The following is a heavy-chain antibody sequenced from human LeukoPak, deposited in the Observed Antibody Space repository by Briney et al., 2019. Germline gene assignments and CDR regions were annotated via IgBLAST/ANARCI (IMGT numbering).Heavy chain of an antibody. CDR1: GFTFSSYG. J-gene: IGHJ4*02. V-gene: IGHV3-33*01. CDR3: ARVRGYGEPYFDY. CDR2: IWYDGSNK. Sequence: GGSLRLSCAASGFTFSSYGMHWVRQAPGKGLEWVAVIWYDGSNKYYADSVKGRFTISRDNSKNTLYLQMNSLRAEDTAVYYCARVRGYGEPYFDYWGQGTLVTVSS. D-gene: IGHD3-10*01.